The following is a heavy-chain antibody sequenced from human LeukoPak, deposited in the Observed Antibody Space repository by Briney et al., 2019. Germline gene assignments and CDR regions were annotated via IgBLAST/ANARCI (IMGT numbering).Heavy chain of an antibody. CDR1: GGSISSGSYY. CDR2: IYTSGST. Sequence: SETLSLTCTVSGGSISSGSYYWSWIRQPAGKGLEWIGRIYTSGSTNYNPSLKSRVTISVDTSKNQFSLKLSSVTAADTAVYYCARQERERWLQSYYFDYWGQGTLVTVSS. V-gene: IGHV4-61*02. CDR3: ARQERERWLQSYYFDY. D-gene: IGHD5-24*01. J-gene: IGHJ4*02.